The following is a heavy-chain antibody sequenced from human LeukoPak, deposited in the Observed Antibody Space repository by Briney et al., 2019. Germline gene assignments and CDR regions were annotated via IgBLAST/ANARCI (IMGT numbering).Heavy chain of an antibody. Sequence: GASVKVSCEVSGYTLTELSTHWVRQAPGQGLGWMGGFDPEDGETVYAQKFQGRVTMTEDTSTDTAYMELSSLRSEDTAVYYCTTANRLTRDSSGYYPDSWGQGTLVTVSS. D-gene: IGHD3-22*01. CDR1: GYTLTELS. J-gene: IGHJ4*02. CDR3: TTANRLTRDSSGYYPDS. CDR2: FDPEDGET. V-gene: IGHV1-24*01.